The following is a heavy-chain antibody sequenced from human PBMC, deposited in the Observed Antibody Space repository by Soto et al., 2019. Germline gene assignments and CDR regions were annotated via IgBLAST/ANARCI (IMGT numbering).Heavy chain of an antibody. CDR3: ARDTVEGNYFDY. D-gene: IGHD4-17*01. CDR1: GDSISSSNW. CDR2: IYHSGST. Sequence: SETLSLTCAVSGDSISSSNWWSWVRQPPGKGLEWIGEIYHSGSTNYNPSLKSRVTISVDKSKNQFSLKLSSVTAADTAVYYCARDTVEGNYFDYWGQGTLVTVSS. V-gene: IGHV4-4*02. J-gene: IGHJ4*02.